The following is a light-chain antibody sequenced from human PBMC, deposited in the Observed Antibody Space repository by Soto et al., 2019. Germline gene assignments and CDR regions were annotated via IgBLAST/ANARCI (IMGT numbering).Light chain of an antibody. J-gene: IGKJ5*01. CDR3: QQRSNWPIT. CDR2: DAS. CDR1: QSVSRY. Sequence: ESVLTQTPGPLSLSPGEGSTLSCRASQSVSRYLGWYQQKPGQAPRLLIYDASNRDTGIPARFSGRGSGTDCSLTISGLETEDVSVYYCQQRSNWPITFGLGTRLEI. V-gene: IGKV3-11*01.